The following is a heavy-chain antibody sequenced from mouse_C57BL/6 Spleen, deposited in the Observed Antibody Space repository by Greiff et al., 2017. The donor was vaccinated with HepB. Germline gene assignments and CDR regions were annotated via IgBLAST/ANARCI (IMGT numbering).Heavy chain of an antibody. D-gene: IGHD1-1*01. J-gene: IGHJ2*01. Sequence: VKLQQPGAELVKPGASVKLSCKASGYTFTSYWMHWVKQRPGQGLEWIGMIHPNSGSTNYNEKFKSKATLTVDKSSSTAYMQLSSLTSEDSAVYYCASPHYYGSSLYYFDYWGQGTTLTVSS. CDR2: IHPNSGST. CDR1: GYTFTSYW. CDR3: ASPHYYGSSLYYFDY. V-gene: IGHV1-64*01.